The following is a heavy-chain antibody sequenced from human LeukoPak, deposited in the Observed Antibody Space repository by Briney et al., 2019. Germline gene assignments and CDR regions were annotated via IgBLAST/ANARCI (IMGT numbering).Heavy chain of an antibody. J-gene: IGHJ4*02. CDR1: GGSISSYY. D-gene: IGHD4-11*01. CDR3: ARQLRLYSRRTLFDY. Sequence: SETLSLTCTVSGGSISSYYWSWIRQPPGKGLEWIGYIYYSGSTNYNPSLKSRVTISVDTSKNQFSLKLSSVTAADTAVYYCARQLRLYSRRTLFDYWGQGTLVTVSS. V-gene: IGHV4-59*08. CDR2: IYYSGST.